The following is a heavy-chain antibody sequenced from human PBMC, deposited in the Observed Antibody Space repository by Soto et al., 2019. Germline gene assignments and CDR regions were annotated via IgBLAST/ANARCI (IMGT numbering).Heavy chain of an antibody. J-gene: IGHJ5*02. Sequence: ASVKVSCKASGYTFTSYGISWVRQAPGQGLEWMGWISAYNGYTNYAEMFQGRVTMTTDTFTSTAYMELRSLRSDDTAVYYCASLWFGPSKGTWFDPWGQGTLVTVSS. CDR2: ISAYNGYT. V-gene: IGHV1-18*01. CDR3: ASLWFGPSKGTWFDP. CDR1: GYTFTSYG. D-gene: IGHD3-10*01.